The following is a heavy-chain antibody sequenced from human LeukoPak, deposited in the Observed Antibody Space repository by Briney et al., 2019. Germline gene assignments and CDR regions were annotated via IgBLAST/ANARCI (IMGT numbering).Heavy chain of an antibody. CDR2: IWYDGSNK. V-gene: IGHV3-33*01. J-gene: IGHJ6*02. Sequence: GRSLRLSCAASGFTFTNYGMHWVRQAPGKGLEWVAVIWYDGSNKYYTGSVKGRFTISRDNSKNTLFLQMNSLRAEDTAVYYCARDRSHITGTTRYYYGMGVWGPGTTVTVSS. CDR3: ARDRSHITGTTRYYYGMGV. D-gene: IGHD1-7*01. CDR1: GFTFTNYG.